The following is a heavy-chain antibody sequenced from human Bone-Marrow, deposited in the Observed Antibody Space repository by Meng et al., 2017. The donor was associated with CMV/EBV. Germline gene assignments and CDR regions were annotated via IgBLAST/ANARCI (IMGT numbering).Heavy chain of an antibody. CDR1: GFTFSSYW. J-gene: IGHJ1*01. CDR2: IKQDGSEK. D-gene: IGHD2-2*01. V-gene: IGHV3-7*01. Sequence: GESLKISCAASGFTFSSYWMSWVRQAPGKGLEWVANIKQDGSEKYYVDSVKGRFTISRDNAKNSLYLQMNSLRAEDTAVYYCARGPTIVVVPAAVYCQHWGQGTLVTVSS. CDR3: ARGPTIVVVPAAVYCQH.